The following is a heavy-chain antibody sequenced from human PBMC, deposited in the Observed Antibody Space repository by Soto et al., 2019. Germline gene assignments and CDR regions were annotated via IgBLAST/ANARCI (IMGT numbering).Heavy chain of an antibody. Sequence: SETLSLTCTVSGDSISSFYWTWIRQPPGKGLEWVGYIFSSGSTNYNPSLKSRVTISVDTSENQFSLKLTSVTAADTAVYYCARVGYCSSAPCWPIGYFEYWGQGTLVTVS. J-gene: IGHJ4*02. CDR1: GDSISSFY. CDR3: ARVGYCSSAPCWPIGYFEY. D-gene: IGHD2-2*01. V-gene: IGHV4-59*01. CDR2: IFSSGST.